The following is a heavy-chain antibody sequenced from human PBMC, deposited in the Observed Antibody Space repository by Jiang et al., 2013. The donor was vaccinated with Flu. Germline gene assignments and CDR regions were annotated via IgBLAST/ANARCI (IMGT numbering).Heavy chain of an antibody. D-gene: IGHD3-22*01. Sequence: SVKVSCKASGGTFSRYAIILVRQAPGQGLEWMAGIIPSFGIANYAQKFQGRVTITADESTSTAYMELSSLRSEDTAVYYCARGLGDSSGYYFDYWARNPGHRLL. CDR3: ARGLGDSSGYYFDY. CDR1: GGTFSRYA. CDR2: IIPSFGIA. J-gene: IGHJ4*01. V-gene: IGHV1-69*01.